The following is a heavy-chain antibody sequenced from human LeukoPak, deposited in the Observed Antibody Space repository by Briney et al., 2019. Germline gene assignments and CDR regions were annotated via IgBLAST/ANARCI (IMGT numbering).Heavy chain of an antibody. J-gene: IGHJ4*02. CDR3: ARFIAAAGYYFDY. V-gene: IGHV4-4*02. CDR1: GGSISSSNW. CDR2: IYHSGST. D-gene: IGHD6-13*01. Sequence: SETLSLTCAVSGGSISSSNWWSWVRQPPGKGLEWIREIYHSGSTNYNPSLKSRVTISVDKSKNQFSLKLSSVTAADTAVYYCARFIAAAGYYFDYWGQGTLVTVSS.